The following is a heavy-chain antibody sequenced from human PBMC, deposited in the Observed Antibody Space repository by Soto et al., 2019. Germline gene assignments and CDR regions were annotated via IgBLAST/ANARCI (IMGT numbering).Heavy chain of an antibody. CDR2: ISSSSSTI. CDR3: ARERQDIVVVVAASVGDFDY. V-gene: IGHV3-48*02. CDR1: GFTFSSYS. D-gene: IGHD2-15*01. Sequence: QSVGSLRLYCAASGFTFSSYSMNWVRQAPGKGLEWVSYISSSSSTIYYADSVKGRFTISRDNAKNSLYLQMNSLRDEDTAVYYCARERQDIVVVVAASVGDFDYWGQGTLVTVSS. J-gene: IGHJ4*02.